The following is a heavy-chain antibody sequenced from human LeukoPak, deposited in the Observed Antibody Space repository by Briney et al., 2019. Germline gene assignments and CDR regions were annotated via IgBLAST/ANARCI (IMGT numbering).Heavy chain of an antibody. J-gene: IGHJ6*03. CDR3: ARCLNTYYYDNSGYSPEHYYMDV. Sequence: PSETLSLTCTVSGDSTSNYYWSWVRQPAGKGLEWIGRIYASGSSNYNPSLKSRITMSVDTSKNQFSLKLSSVTAADTAVYYCARCLNTYYYDNSGYSPEHYYMDVWGKGTTVIVSS. CDR2: IYASGSS. CDR1: GDSTSNYY. D-gene: IGHD3-22*01. V-gene: IGHV4-4*07.